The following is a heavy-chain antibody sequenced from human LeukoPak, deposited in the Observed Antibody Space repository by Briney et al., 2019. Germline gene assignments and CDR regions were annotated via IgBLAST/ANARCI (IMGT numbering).Heavy chain of an antibody. V-gene: IGHV3-13*01. CDR2: LGTAGDT. CDR3: ARQGTPHGNFDY. J-gene: IGHJ4*02. Sequence: GGSLRLSCAASGFILSNYAMHWVRQPAGKGLEWVSALGTAGDTFYPGSVKGRFTISRDNAKKSLFLQMSSLRAEDTAIYYCARQGTPHGNFDYWGQGTLVTVSS. D-gene: IGHD5-24*01. CDR1: GFILSNYA.